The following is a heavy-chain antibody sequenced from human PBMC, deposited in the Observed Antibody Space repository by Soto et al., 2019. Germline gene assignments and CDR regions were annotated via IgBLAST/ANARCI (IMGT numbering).Heavy chain of an antibody. D-gene: IGHD3-16*02. Sequence: QVQLVESGGGVVQPGRSLRLSCAASGFTFSSYAMHWVRQAPGKGLEGVAVISYDGSNKNYADSVKGRFTISRDNSKNALYLQMNRLRAEDTAVYYCAREGWDYDYVWGSYRLYYFDYWGQGTLVTVSS. J-gene: IGHJ4*02. CDR1: GFTFSSYA. CDR2: ISYDGSNK. V-gene: IGHV3-30-3*01. CDR3: AREGWDYDYVWGSYRLYYFDY.